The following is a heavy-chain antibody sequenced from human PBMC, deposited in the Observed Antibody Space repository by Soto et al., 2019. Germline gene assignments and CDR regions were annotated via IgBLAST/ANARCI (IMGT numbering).Heavy chain of an antibody. V-gene: IGHV3-23*01. J-gene: IGHJ3*01. CDR1: GFTFDSYA. CDR3: AKDTVGGYSFWSGYYSDGLDV. D-gene: IGHD3-3*01. CDR2: ISGSADGT. Sequence: EVKLLESGGGLAQPGGSLRLSCVVSGFTFDSYAISWVRQAPGERLQWIAAISGSADGTDYAHSVRGRFTISRDNAKKTVHLQMDSLRVEDTAVYFCAKDTVGGYSFWSGYYSDGLDVWGQGTLVTV.